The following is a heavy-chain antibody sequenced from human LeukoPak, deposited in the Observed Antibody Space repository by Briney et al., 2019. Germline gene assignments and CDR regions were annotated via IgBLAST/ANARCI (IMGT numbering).Heavy chain of an antibody. CDR3: ARVVGDDYSEY. CDR2: IYYSGGT. J-gene: IGHJ4*02. CDR1: GGSISSYY. Sequence: SETLSLTCTVSGGSISSYYWSWIRQPPGKGLEWIGYIYYSGGTNYNPSLKSRVTISIDTSKNQFSLKLTSVTAADTAVYYCARVVGDDYSEYWGQGTLVTVSS. V-gene: IGHV4-59*01. D-gene: IGHD5-24*01.